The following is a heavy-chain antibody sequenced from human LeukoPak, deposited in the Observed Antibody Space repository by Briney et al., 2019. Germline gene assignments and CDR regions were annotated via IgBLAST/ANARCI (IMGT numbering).Heavy chain of an antibody. D-gene: IGHD6-13*01. V-gene: IGHV1-18*01. CDR1: GYTFTSYG. J-gene: IGHJ5*02. CDR3: ARGPIAAAGTGLDWFDP. Sequence: GASVKVSCKASGYTFTSYGISWVRQAPGQGLEWMGWISAYNGNTNYAQKLQGRVTMTTDTSTSTAYMELRSLRSDDTAVYYRARGPIAAAGTGLDWFDPWGQGTLVTVSS. CDR2: ISAYNGNT.